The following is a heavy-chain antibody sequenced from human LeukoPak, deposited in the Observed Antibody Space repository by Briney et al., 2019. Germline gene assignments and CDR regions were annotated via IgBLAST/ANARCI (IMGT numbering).Heavy chain of an antibody. Sequence: SETLSLTCTVSGGSISSSSYYWGWIRQTPGKGLEWIGSIYYSGSTYYNPSLEGRVTISADTSRNKLSLNLRSVTAADTAVYYCASYNSGGYDVSDYWGQGTLVTVSS. V-gene: IGHV4-39*01. CDR3: ASYNSGGYDVSDY. J-gene: IGHJ4*02. D-gene: IGHD6-19*01. CDR2: IYYSGST. CDR1: GGSISSSSYY.